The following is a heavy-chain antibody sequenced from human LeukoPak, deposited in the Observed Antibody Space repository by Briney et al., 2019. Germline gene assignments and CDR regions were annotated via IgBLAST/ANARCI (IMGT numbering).Heavy chain of an antibody. CDR3: ARDVYGDYAIDY. CDR2: ISGTSSPR. J-gene: IGHJ4*02. CDR1: GFTFSSYS. V-gene: IGHV3-48*04. Sequence: GGSLRLSCAASGFTFSSYSMNWVRQAPGKGLEWVSYISGTSSPRYYADSVKGRFTITRDNAKDSLYLQMNSLRAEDTAVYYCARDVYGDYAIDYWGQGTLVTVSS. D-gene: IGHD4-17*01.